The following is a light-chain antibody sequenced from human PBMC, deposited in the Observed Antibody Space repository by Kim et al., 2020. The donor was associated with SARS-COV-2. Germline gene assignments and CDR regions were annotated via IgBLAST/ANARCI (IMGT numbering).Light chain of an antibody. Sequence: QSALTQPASVSGSPGQSITISCTGTSSDVGEYKYVSWYQQHPGKAPKLIIYHVSDRPSGVSSRFSGSKSDNTASLTLSGLQPEDEADYYCTSYSSSATLLFGGGTQLTVL. J-gene: IGLJ2*01. CDR1: SSDVGEYKY. CDR3: TSYSSSATLL. CDR2: HVS. V-gene: IGLV2-14*03.